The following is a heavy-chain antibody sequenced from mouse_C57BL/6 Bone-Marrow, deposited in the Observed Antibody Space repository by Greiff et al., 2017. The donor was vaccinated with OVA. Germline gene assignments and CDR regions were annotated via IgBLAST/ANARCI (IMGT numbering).Heavy chain of an antibody. CDR3: ARGTETGTWYFDY. D-gene: IGHD4-1*01. Sequence: VKLQQSGPELVKPGASVKISCKASGYTFTDYYINWVKQRPGQGLEWIGWFFPGSGSTSYNEKFKGKATLTVDKSSSTAYMLLSSLTSEDSAVYFCARGTETGTWYFDYWGQGTTLTVSS. CDR2: FFPGSGST. CDR1: GYTFTDYY. V-gene: IGHV1-75*01. J-gene: IGHJ2*01.